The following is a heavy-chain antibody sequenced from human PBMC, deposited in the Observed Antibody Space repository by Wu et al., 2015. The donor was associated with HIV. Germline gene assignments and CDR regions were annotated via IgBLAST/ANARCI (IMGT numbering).Heavy chain of an antibody. CDR3: ARDLGYYDSSGYYLADAFDI. J-gene: IGHJ3*02. V-gene: IGHV1-69*13. D-gene: IGHD3-22*01. CDR2: IIPIFGTA. Sequence: QVQLVQSGAEVKKPGSSVKVSCKASGGTFSSYAISWVRQAPGQGFEWMGRIIPIFGTANYAQKFQGRVTITADESTSTAYMELSSLRSEDTAVYYCARDLGYYDSSGYYLADAFDIWGQGTMVTVSS. CDR1: GGTFSSYA.